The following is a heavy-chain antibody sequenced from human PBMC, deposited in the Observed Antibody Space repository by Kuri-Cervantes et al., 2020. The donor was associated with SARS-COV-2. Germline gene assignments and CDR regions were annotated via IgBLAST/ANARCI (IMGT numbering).Heavy chain of an antibody. CDR3: ARHHYDFWSGYYPYYFDY. Sequence: GSLRLSCTVSGGSVSSGSYYWSWIRQPPGKGLEWIGEINHSGSTNYNPSLKSRVTISVDTSKNQFSLMLSSVTAADTAVYYCARHHYDFWSGYYPYYFDYWGQGTLVTVSS. V-gene: IGHV4-61*01. J-gene: IGHJ4*02. CDR2: INHSGST. D-gene: IGHD3-3*01. CDR1: GGSVSSGSYY.